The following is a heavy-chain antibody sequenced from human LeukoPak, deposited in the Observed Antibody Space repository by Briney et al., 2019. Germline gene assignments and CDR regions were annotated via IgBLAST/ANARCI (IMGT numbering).Heavy chain of an antibody. Sequence: SETLSLTYTVSGGSISSYYWSWIRQPPGKGLEWIGEINHSGSTNYNPSLKSRVTISVDTSKNQFSLKLSSVTAADTAVYYCARRPGYCSSTSCYSSYFQHWGQGTLVTVSS. D-gene: IGHD2-2*02. J-gene: IGHJ1*01. CDR1: GGSISSYY. CDR2: INHSGST. CDR3: ARRPGYCSSTSCYSSYFQH. V-gene: IGHV4-34*01.